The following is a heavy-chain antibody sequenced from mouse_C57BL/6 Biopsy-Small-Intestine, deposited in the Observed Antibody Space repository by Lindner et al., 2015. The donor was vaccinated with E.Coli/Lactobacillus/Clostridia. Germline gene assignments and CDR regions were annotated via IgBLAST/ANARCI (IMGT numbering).Heavy chain of an antibody. CDR2: IYPRSGNT. J-gene: IGHJ2*01. V-gene: IGHV1-81*01. Sequence: VQLQESGAELARPEASVKLSCKASGYTFTSYGISWVKQRTGQGLEWIGEIYPRSGNTYYNEKFKGKATLTADKSSSTAYMELRSLTSEDSAVYFCARREGNYFDYWGQGTTLTVSS. CDR1: GYTFTSYG. CDR3: ARREGNYFDY.